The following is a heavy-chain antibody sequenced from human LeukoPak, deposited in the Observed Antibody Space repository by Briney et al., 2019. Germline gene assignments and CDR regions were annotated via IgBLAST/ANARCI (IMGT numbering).Heavy chain of an antibody. D-gene: IGHD5-18*01. J-gene: IGHJ4*02. CDR3: VRGVRGYTYGSRFDY. CDR2: IGSSGGTI. Sequence: GGSLRLSCAASGFNFNDYYMSWLRQAPGEGLEWVSYIGSSGGTIYYADSVKGRFTISRDNAKNSLYLQMNSLRDEDTAVYYCVRGVRGYTYGSRFDYWGQGTLVTVSS. CDR1: GFNFNDYY. V-gene: IGHV3-11*04.